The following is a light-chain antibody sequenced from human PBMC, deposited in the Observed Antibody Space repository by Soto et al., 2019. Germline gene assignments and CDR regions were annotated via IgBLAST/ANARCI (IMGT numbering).Light chain of an antibody. J-gene: IGKJ1*01. CDR3: QQYTNTNNPWM. V-gene: IGKV1-5*01. CDR2: DAS. Sequence: DIQVTQSPPTLSASVGDRVTMTCRASQTISTWMAWYQQKPGKAPKLLVYDASTLQSGVASRFSGSGSGTEFTLIISGLQPDDSATYYCQQYTNTNNPWMCGQGTTGDIK. CDR1: QTISTW.